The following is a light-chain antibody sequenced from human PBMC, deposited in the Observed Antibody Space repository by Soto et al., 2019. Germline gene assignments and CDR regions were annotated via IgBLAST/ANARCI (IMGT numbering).Light chain of an antibody. J-gene: IGLJ3*02. CDR3: RSYDSLLSGVV. CDR1: NSNIGSNYD. CDR2: GNN. V-gene: IGLV1-40*01. Sequence: QSVLTQPPSVSGAPGQRVTISCTGSNSNIGSNYDVHWYQHLPGSAPKLLIYGNNNRHSGVPDRFSASKSVTSASLAIAGLQADDEADYYCRSYDSLLSGVVFGGGPKVPVL.